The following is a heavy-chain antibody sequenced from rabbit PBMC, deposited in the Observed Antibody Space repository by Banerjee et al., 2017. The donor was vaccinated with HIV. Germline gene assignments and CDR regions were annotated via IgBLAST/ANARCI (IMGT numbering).Heavy chain of an antibody. V-gene: IGHV1S40*01. J-gene: IGHJ4*01. CDR3: ARGPAAYSGSGDAIGIYYFKL. CDR1: GIDFSNYYY. D-gene: IGHD7-1*01. Sequence: QSLEESGGDLVKPGASLTLTCTASGIDFSNYYYMCWVRQAPGKGLEWIACIGTSTDITYYASWAKGRFTISKTSSTTVTLQMTSLTAADTATYFCARGPAAYSGSGDAIGIYYFKLWGPGTLVTVS. CDR2: IGTSTDIT.